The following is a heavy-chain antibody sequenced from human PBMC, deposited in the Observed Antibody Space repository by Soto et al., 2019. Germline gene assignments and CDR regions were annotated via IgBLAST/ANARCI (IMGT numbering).Heavy chain of an antibody. D-gene: IGHD6-13*01. J-gene: IGHJ6*02. V-gene: IGHV5-51*07. Sequence: GESLKISCKGSGYSFTSYWIGWVHQMPGKGLEWMGIIYPGDSDTRYSPSFQGQVTISADKSISTAYLQWSSLKASDTAMYYCATTTAAGKNYYGMDVWGQGTTVTVSS. CDR1: GYSFTSYW. CDR3: ATTTAAGKNYYGMDV. CDR2: IYPGDSDT.